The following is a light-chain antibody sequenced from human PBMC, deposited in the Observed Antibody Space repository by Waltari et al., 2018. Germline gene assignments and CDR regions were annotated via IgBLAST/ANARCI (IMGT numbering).Light chain of an antibody. CDR1: QSVSNN. CDR3: QQYSNWPPWT. J-gene: IGKJ1*01. Sequence: EVVMTQSPVTPSVSPGERATLSCRASQSVSNNLAWYQHKPGQAPRLVMYDASTRASGLPARFSGTGSGREFTLTINSLQSEDVAIYYCQQYSNWPPWTFDQGP. V-gene: IGKV3-15*01. CDR2: DAS.